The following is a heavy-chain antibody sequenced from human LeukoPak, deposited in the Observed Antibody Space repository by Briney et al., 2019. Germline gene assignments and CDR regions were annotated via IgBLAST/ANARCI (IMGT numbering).Heavy chain of an antibody. CDR2: IYYSGST. V-gene: IGHV4-39*01. Sequence: SETLSLTCTVSGGSISSSSYYWGWIRQPPGKGLEWIGSIYYSGSTYYNPSLKSRVTISVDTSKNQFSLKLSSVTDADTAVYYCARSYYYDSSGYRIWRWADAFDIWGQGTMVTVSS. D-gene: IGHD3-22*01. CDR3: ARSYYYDSSGYRIWRWADAFDI. J-gene: IGHJ3*02. CDR1: GGSISSSSYY.